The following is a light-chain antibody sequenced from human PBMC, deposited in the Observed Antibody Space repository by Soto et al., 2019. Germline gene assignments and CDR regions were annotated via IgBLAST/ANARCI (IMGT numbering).Light chain of an antibody. V-gene: IGKV3-20*01. CDR1: QSVSSSY. CDR2: GAS. J-gene: IGKJ2*02. CDR3: QQSAPSPRT. Sequence: EIVLTQSPGTLSLSPRERATLSCRASQSVSSSYLAWYQQRPGQAPRLLIYGASSRAPGIPDRVSGTGSGTDFTLTISRLEPEEFAVYYCQQSAPSPRTFGQGTKREIK.